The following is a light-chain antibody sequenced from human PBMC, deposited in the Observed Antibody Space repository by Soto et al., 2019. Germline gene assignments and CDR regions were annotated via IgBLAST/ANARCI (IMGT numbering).Light chain of an antibody. V-gene: IGLV2-14*01. J-gene: IGLJ3*02. CDR2: EVR. CDR3: SSYTSSSTLV. Sequence: SALTQPASVSGSPGQSITISCTGTSSDVGGYNYVSWYQQHPGKAPKLMIYEVRNRPSGVSNRFSGSKSGNTASLTISGRQAEDEADYYCSSYTSSSTLVFGGGTKLTVL. CDR1: SSDVGGYNY.